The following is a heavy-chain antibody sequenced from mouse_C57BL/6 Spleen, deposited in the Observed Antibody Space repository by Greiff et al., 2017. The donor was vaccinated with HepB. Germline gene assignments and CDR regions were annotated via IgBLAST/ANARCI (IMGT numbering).Heavy chain of an antibody. CDR2: ISDGGSYT. Sequence: EVKLMESGGGLVKPGGSLKLSCAASGFTFSSYAMSWVRQTPEKRLEWVATISDGGSYTYYPDNVKGRFTISRDNAKNNLYLQMNHLKSEDTAMYYWARDLLSYWGQGTLVTGSA. CDR1: GFTFSSYA. J-gene: IGHJ3*01. CDR3: ARDLLSY. D-gene: IGHD6-5*01. V-gene: IGHV5-4*01.